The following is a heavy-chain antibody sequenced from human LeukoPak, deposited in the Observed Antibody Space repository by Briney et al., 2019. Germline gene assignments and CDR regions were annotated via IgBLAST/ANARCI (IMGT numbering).Heavy chain of an antibody. D-gene: IGHD5-18*01. Sequence: SETLSLTCAVSGGSLSGYYWTWIRQPPGKGLEWIGEINHSGSTNYNPSLKSRVTISVDTSKNQFSLKLSSVTAADTAVYYCARGPRGYSYGQRGYYFDYWGQGTLVTVSS. CDR2: INHSGST. CDR3: ARGPRGYSYGQRGYYFDY. V-gene: IGHV4-34*01. J-gene: IGHJ4*02. CDR1: GGSLSGYY.